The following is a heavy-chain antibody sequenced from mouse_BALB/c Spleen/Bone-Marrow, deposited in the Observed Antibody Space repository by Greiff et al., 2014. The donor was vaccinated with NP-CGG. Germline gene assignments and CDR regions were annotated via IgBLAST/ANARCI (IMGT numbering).Heavy chain of an antibody. V-gene: IGHV5-9-2*01. Sequence: EVQRVESGGGSVKSGGSLKLSCAASGFTFNSYGMSWVRQTPEKRLEWVATISGGGGYTFYPDSVKGRFTISRDNAKNNLYLQLSSLRSEDTALYYCARHAYYDQTEVSFVYWGQGTLVTVSA. J-gene: IGHJ3*01. D-gene: IGHD2-4*01. CDR3: ARHAYYDQTEVSFVY. CDR1: GFTFNSYG. CDR2: ISGGGGYT.